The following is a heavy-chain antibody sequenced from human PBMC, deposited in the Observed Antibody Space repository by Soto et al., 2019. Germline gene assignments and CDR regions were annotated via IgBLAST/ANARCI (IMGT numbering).Heavy chain of an antibody. J-gene: IGHJ6*02. CDR1: GFTFSSYG. CDR2: ISYDGSNK. CDR3: AKDHSSSWAGVRAYYYGMDV. V-gene: IGHV3-30*18. Sequence: GSLRLSCAASGFTFSSYGMHWVRQAPGKGLERVAVISYDGSNKYYADSVKSRFTISRDNSKNTLYLQMNSLRAEDTAVYYGAKDHSSSWAGVRAYYYGMDVWGQGTTVTVSS. D-gene: IGHD6-6*01.